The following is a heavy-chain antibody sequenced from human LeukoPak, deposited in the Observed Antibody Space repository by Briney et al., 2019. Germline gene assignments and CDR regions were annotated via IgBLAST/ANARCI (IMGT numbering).Heavy chain of an antibody. CDR1: GFTFSSYT. D-gene: IGHD3-10*01. V-gene: IGHV3-23*01. Sequence: PGGSLRLSCAASGFTFSSYTMSWVRQAPGKGLEWVSAISHTSEYTYHADSVKGRFTISRDNSKNTLYLQMNSLRAEDTAMYYCAKGSSAGRPYYFDYWGQGTLSPSPQ. CDR3: AKGSSAGRPYYFDY. CDR2: ISHTSEYT. J-gene: IGHJ4*02.